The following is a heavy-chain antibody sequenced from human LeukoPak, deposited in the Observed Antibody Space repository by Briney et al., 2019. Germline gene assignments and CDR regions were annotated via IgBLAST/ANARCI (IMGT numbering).Heavy chain of an antibody. CDR1: GFTFSGYW. V-gene: IGHV3-30-3*01. D-gene: IGHD6-19*01. CDR3: AREPYSSGWYFSHYFDY. J-gene: IGHJ4*02. CDR2: ISYDGSNK. Sequence: GGSLRLSCAASGFTFSGYWMSWVRRAPGKGLEWVAVISYDGSNKYYADSVKGRFTISRDNSKNTLYLQMNSLRAEDTAVYYCAREPYSSGWYFSHYFDYWGQGTLVTVSS.